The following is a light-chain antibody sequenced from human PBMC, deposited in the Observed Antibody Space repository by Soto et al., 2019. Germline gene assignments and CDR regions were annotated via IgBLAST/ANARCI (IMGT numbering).Light chain of an antibody. V-gene: IGKV3-20*01. J-gene: IGKJ1*01. CDR2: GAS. CDR3: QQYGESPPWT. Sequence: VLTQSPGTLSLSPGERATLSCRASQSVGSTYLAWYQQKPGQAPRLLMYGASNRATGIPDRFRGSGSGTDFTLTISRLEPEDFAVYYCQQYGESPPWTFGQGTKVDIK. CDR1: QSVGSTY.